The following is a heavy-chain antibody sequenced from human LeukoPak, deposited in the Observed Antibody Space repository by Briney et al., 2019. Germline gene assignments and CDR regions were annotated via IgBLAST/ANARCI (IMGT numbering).Heavy chain of an antibody. CDR3: ARFYYEAAAGNYFDY. CDR2: IYYSGST. D-gene: IGHD6-13*01. CDR1: GGSISSYY. Sequence: SETLSLTCTVSGGSISSYYWSWIRQPPGKGLEWIGYIYYSGSTNYNPSLKSRVTISVDTSKNQFSLKLSSVTAADTAVYYCARFYYEAAAGNYFDYWGQGTLVTVSS. V-gene: IGHV4-59*01. J-gene: IGHJ4*02.